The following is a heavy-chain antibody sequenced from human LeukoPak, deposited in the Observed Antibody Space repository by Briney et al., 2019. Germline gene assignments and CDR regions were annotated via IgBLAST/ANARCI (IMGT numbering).Heavy chain of an antibody. Sequence: PSETLSLTCTVSGGSISSYYWSWIRQPPGKGLEWIGYIYSSGSTNYNPSLKSRVTISVDTSKNQFSLKLSSVTAADTAVYYCAREASWSIGWFDPWGQGTLVTVSS. CDR3: AREASWSIGWFDP. CDR1: GGSISSYY. CDR2: IYSSGST. J-gene: IGHJ5*02. V-gene: IGHV4-59*01. D-gene: IGHD2-8*01.